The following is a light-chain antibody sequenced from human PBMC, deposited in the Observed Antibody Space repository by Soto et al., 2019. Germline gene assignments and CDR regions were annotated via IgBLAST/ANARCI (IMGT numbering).Light chain of an antibody. CDR1: QAVNTR. J-gene: IGKJ1*01. Sequence: ESVLTQSPATLSSFPGDRVTLSFMASQAVNTRLAWYQHKTGQAPSLLIYLTSNRAAGIPARFSGSGSETDFTLTISDVEHEDFAVYYCHQRQSWPRTFGQGTKVDIK. CDR2: LTS. CDR3: HQRQSWPRT. V-gene: IGKV3-11*01.